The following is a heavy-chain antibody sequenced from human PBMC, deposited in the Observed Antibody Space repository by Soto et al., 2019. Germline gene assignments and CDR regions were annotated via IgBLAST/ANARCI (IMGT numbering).Heavy chain of an antibody. CDR3: PKGFFVMIRRTPSATLAPYTPPSDP. V-gene: IGHV3-30*18. D-gene: IGHD3-3*01. CDR1: GFTFSSYG. CDR2: ISYDGSNK. Sequence: GGSLRLSCAASGFTFSSYGMHWVRQAPGKGLEWVAVISYDGSNKYYADSVKGRFTISRDNSKNTLYLQMNSLRAEDTAVYDCPKGFFVMIRRTPSATLAPYTPPSDP. J-gene: IGHJ5*02.